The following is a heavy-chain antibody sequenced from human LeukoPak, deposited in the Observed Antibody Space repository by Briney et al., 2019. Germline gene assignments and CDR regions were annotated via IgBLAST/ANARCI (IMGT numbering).Heavy chain of an antibody. CDR1: GFTFSSYG. V-gene: IGHV3-30*18. D-gene: IGHD3-16*02. J-gene: IGHJ4*02. CDR2: ISYDGSNK. Sequence: PGGSLRLSCAASGFTFSSYGMHWVRQAPGKGLEWVAVISYDGSNKYYADSVKGRFTISRDNSKNTLYLQMNSLRAEDTAVYYCAKPHMITFGGIIVPDFDYWGQGTLVTVSS. CDR3: AKPHMITFGGIIVPDFDY.